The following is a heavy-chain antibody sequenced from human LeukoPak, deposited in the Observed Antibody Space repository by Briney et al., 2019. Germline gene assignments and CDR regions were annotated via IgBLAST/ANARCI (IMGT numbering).Heavy chain of an antibody. J-gene: IGHJ4*02. CDR2: ISAYNGNT. Sequence: ASVKVSCKASGYTFTSYGISWVRLAPGQGLEWMGSISAYNGNTKFAQKFQGRVLMTTDTSTSTAYMELRSLRSGDTVVYYCARDQYDFVWGSYRPYFDYWGQGTLVTVSS. CDR3: ARDQYDFVWGSYRPYFDY. CDR1: GYTFTSYG. D-gene: IGHD3-16*02. V-gene: IGHV1-18*04.